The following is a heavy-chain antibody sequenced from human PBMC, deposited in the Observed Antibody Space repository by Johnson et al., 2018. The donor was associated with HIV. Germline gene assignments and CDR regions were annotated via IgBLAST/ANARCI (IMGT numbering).Heavy chain of an antibody. V-gene: IGHV3-64*01. Sequence: VQLVESGGGLVQPGRSLRLSCAASGFTFSRYTMHWVRQAPGKGLEYVSTISSNGASTYYANSVKGRFTISRDNSKNTMYLQMGSLRAEDTAVYYCAKDLNYGSGPVDIWGQGTMVTVSS. J-gene: IGHJ3*02. CDR2: ISSNGAST. CDR1: GFTFSRYT. CDR3: AKDLNYGSGPVDI. D-gene: IGHD3-10*01.